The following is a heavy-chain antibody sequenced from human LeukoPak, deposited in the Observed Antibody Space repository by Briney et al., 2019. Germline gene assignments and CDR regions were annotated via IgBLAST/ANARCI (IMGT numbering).Heavy chain of an antibody. J-gene: IGHJ4*02. CDR3: ARAGVTIDY. V-gene: IGHV3-21*01. CDR1: GFTFSSYS. D-gene: IGHD4-17*01. CDR2: ISSSSSYI. Sequence: SGGSLRHSCAASGFTFSSYSMNWVRQAPGKGLEWVSSISSSSSYIYYAASVKGRFTISRDNAKNSLYLQMNSLRAEDTAVYYCARAGVTIDYWGQGTLVTVSS.